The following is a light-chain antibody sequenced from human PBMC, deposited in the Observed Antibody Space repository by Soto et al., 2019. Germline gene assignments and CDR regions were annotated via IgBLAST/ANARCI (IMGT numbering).Light chain of an antibody. V-gene: IGLV2-8*01. J-gene: IGLJ3*02. CDR1: SSDVDGYKY. CDR2: EVS. CDR3: SSYAGSNNWV. Sequence: QSALTQPPSASGSPGQSVTISCTGTSSDVDGYKYVSWYQQHPGKGPKLMIYEVSKRPSGVPDRFSGSKSGNTASLTVSGLQAEDEADYYCSSYAGSNNWVFGGGTKVTVL.